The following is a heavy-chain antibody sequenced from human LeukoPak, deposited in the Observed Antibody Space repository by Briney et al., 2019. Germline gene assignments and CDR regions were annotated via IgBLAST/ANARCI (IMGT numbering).Heavy chain of an antibody. CDR1: GGTFSSYT. CDR3: ARASGYHTRSLYGMDV. Sequence: SVKVSCKASGGTFSSYTISWVRQAPGQGLEWMGRIIPILGIANYAQKFQGRVTITADKSTNTAYMELSSLRSEDTAVYYCARASGYHTRSLYGMDVWGQGTTVTVSS. CDR2: IIPILGIA. D-gene: IGHD2-2*01. J-gene: IGHJ6*02. V-gene: IGHV1-69*02.